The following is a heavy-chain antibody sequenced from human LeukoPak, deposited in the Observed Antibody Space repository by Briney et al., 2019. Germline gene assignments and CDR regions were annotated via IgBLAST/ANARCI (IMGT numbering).Heavy chain of an antibody. J-gene: IGHJ4*02. Sequence: GGSLRLSCAASGFTFSSYSMNWVRQAPGKGLEWVSSISSSSSYIYYADSVKGRFTISRDNAKNSLYLQMNSLRAEDTAVYYCARESNMPRGYYGSGSYSDYWGQGTLVTVSS. V-gene: IGHV3-21*01. D-gene: IGHD3-10*01. CDR3: ARESNMPRGYYGSGSYSDY. CDR1: GFTFSSYS. CDR2: ISSSSSYI.